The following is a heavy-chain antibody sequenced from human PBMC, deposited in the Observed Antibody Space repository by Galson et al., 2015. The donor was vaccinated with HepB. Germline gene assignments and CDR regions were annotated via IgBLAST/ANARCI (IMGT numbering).Heavy chain of an antibody. V-gene: IGHV1-8*01. J-gene: IGHJ6*02. D-gene: IGHD1-1*01. CDR2: MNPNSGNT. CDR1: GYTFTSYD. CDR3: ARGTKGGTSMDV. Sequence: SVKASCKASGYTFTSYDINWARQATGQGLEWMGWMNPNSGNTGYAQKFQGRVTMTRNTSISTAYMELSSPRSEDTAVYYCARGTKGGTSMDVWGQGTTVTVSS.